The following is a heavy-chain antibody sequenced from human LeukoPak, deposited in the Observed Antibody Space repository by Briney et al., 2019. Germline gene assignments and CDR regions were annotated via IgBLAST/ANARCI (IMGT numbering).Heavy chain of an antibody. V-gene: IGHV4-31*03. J-gene: IGHJ6*04. CDR2: IYYSGNT. CDR3: ARDQSGSGSYTDDYYAMDV. CDR1: GGAISTAGYY. Sequence: SETLSLTCSVSGGAISTAGYYWSWIRQHPGKGLEWIGYIYYSGNTYYNPSLKSRVTISVDTSKNQFSLKLSSVTAADTAICYCARDQSGSGSYTDDYYAMDVWGKGTTVTVSS. D-gene: IGHD3-10*01.